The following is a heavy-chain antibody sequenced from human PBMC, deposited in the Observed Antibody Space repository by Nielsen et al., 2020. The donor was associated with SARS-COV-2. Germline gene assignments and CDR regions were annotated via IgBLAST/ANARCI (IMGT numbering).Heavy chain of an antibody. D-gene: IGHD6-6*01. J-gene: IGHJ4*02. V-gene: IGHV3-30*04. CDR1: GSHPISHA. CDR3: ARESIDLSSSFVDN. Sequence: GGSLRPSCAASGSHPISHAMHWVPQAPGKGLEWLASISSDGGNELYADSVKGRFTVSRHNSRNTLHLHLSSLRPDDTAMYYCARESIDLSSSFVDNWGQGTLVTVSP. CDR2: ISSDGGNE.